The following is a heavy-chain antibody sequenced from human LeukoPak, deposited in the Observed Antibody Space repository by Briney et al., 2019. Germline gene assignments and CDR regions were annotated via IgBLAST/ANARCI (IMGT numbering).Heavy chain of an antibody. CDR1: GGSISSYY. D-gene: IGHD1-14*01. CDR2: IYYSGST. V-gene: IGHV4-59*01. CDR3: ARATGVGDAFDI. Sequence: SETLSLTCTVSGGSISSYYWSWIRQPPGKGLEWIGYIYYSGSTNYTPSLKSRVTISVDTSKNQFSLKLSSVTAADTAVYYCARATGVGDAFDIWGQGTMVTVSS. J-gene: IGHJ3*02.